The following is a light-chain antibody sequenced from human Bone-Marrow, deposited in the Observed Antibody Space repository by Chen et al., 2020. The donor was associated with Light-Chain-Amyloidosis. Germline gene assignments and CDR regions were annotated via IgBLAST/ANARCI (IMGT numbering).Light chain of an antibody. V-gene: IGKV3-20*01. CDR3: QQYGTSPLT. J-gene: IGKJ4*01. CDR2: GSS. CDR1: QTISSNY. Sequence: EIVLTQSPCTLSLSPGEGANLSCRASQTISSNYLTWYQQKFGQAPRLLIYGSSSRSTGIPDRYTGRGSGTDFTLTINRLEPEDFEMYYCQQYGTSPLTFGGGTKVEIK.